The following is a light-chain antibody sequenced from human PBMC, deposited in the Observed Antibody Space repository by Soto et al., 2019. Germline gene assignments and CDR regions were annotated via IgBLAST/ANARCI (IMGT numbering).Light chain of an antibody. J-gene: IGKJ2*01. CDR1: QSSSSW. Sequence: DIQMTQSPSTLSASVGDRVTITCRASQSSSSWLAWYQQKPGKAPKLLIYKAASLESGVPSRFSGCGSGTEFTLTISSLQTDDFATYYGQQYNSYTFGQGTKLEIK. CDR2: KAA. CDR3: QQYNSYT. V-gene: IGKV1-5*03.